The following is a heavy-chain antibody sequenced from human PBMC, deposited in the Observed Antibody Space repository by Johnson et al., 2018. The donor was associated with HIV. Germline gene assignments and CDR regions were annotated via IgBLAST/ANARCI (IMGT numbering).Heavy chain of an antibody. J-gene: IGHJ3*02. CDR1: GFIFDEYD. Sequence: VQLVESGGGAVQPWGSLRLSCAASGFIFDEYDMSWVRQAPGKGLEWVSGINWNGAAPGSADSLKGRFTISRDNSKNTLFLQMNSLRAEDTAVYYCARRYHYENSVYYSDAFDIWGQGTMVTVSS. CDR2: INWNGAAP. CDR3: ARRYHYENSVYYSDAFDI. V-gene: IGHV3-20*04. D-gene: IGHD3-22*01.